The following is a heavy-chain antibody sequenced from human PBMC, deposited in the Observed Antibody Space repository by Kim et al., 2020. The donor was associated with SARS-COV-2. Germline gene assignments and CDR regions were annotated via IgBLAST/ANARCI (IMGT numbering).Heavy chain of an antibody. J-gene: IGHJ4*02. CDR2: NSGGT. V-gene: IGHV1-2*02. CDR3: ARRTLDY. Sequence: NSGGTNYAQEFQGRVTMTRDMSISTAYMELSRLRSDDTAVYYCARRTLDYWGQGTLVTVSS.